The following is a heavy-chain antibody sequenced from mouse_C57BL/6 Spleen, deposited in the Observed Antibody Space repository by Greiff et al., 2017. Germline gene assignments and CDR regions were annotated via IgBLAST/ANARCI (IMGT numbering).Heavy chain of an antibody. D-gene: IGHD1-1*01. CDR2: IYPGSGNT. CDR1: GYTFTDYY. V-gene: IGHV1-84*01. J-gene: IGHJ4*01. Sequence: QVQLQQSGPELVKPGASVKISCKASGYTFTDYYINWVKQRPGQGLEWIGWIYPGSGNTKYNEKFKGKATLTVDTSSSTAYMQLSSLTSADSAVYFCARWSYYGSSSYYYAMDYWGQGTSVTVSS. CDR3: ARWSYYGSSSYYYAMDY.